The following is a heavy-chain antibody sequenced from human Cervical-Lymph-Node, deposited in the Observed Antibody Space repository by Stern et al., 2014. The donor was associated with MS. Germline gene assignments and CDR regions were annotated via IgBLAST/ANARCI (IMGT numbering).Heavy chain of an antibody. CDR3: TRGGGWLTDY. CDR1: GGSMTNYY. J-gene: IGHJ4*02. V-gene: IGHV4-59*01. D-gene: IGHD6-19*01. Sequence: QVQLQESGPGLVKPSETLSLTCTVSGGSMTNYYWSWIRQPPGKGLEWIGSIYNSGSTNYNPSLQSRVTISVDTSKTQFSLKLRSVTAADTAVYYCTRGGGWLTDYWGQGTLVTVSS. CDR2: IYNSGST.